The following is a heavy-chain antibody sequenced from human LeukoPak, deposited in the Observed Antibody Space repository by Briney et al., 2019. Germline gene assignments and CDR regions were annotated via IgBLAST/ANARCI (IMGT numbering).Heavy chain of an antibody. CDR1: GFTFSSYA. D-gene: IGHD5-18*01. V-gene: IGHV3-23*01. CDR2: ISGSGGST. Sequence: GGSLRLSCAASGFTFSSYAMSWVRQAPGKGLEWVSAISGSGGSTYYADSVKGRFTISRDNSKNTLYLQMNSLRAEDTAVYYCAKDGRGYSYGDCFDYWGQGTLVTVSS. J-gene: IGHJ4*02. CDR3: AKDGRGYSYGDCFDY.